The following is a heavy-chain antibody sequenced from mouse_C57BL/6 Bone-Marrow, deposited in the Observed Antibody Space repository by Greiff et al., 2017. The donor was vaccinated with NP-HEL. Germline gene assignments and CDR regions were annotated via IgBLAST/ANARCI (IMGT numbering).Heavy chain of an antibody. Sequence: VKLVESGPGLVAPSQSLSITCTVSGFSLTSYGVHWVRQPPGKGLEWLEVIWSDGSTTYNSALKSRLSISKDNSKSQVFLKMNSLQTDDTAMYYCAREGGWLLHAMDYWGQGTSVTVSS. CDR3: AREGGWLLHAMDY. D-gene: IGHD2-3*01. V-gene: IGHV2-6*03. J-gene: IGHJ4*01. CDR2: IWSDGST. CDR1: GFSLTSYG.